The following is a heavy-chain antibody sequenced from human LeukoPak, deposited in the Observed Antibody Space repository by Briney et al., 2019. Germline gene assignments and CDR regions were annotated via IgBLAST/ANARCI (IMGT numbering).Heavy chain of an antibody. Sequence: GASVKVSCKASGYTFIIYYIHWVRQAPGQGLEWMGWINPHSGGTNFPRRFQGRVTLTRDPSINTAYMELSSLRSDDTAMYYCARNRNGPLYYFDYWGQGTLVTVSS. CDR3: ARNRNGPLYYFDY. V-gene: IGHV1-2*02. CDR1: GYTFIIYY. CDR2: INPHSGGT. J-gene: IGHJ4*02. D-gene: IGHD5-24*01.